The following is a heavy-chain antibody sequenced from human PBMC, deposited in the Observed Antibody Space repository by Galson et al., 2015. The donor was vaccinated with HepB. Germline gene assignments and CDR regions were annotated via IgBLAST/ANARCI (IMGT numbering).Heavy chain of an antibody. CDR1: GFSLSTSGVG. CDR3: AHIIYGGYDEIDPTFDY. D-gene: IGHD5-12*01. V-gene: IGHV2-5*01. CDR2: IYWNDDK. Sequence: PALVKPTQTLTLTCTFSGFSLSTSGVGVGWIRQPPGKALEWLALIYWNDDKRYSPSLKSRLTITKDTSKNQVVLTMTNMDPVDTATYYCAHIIYGGYDEIDPTFDYWGQGTLVTVSS. J-gene: IGHJ4*02.